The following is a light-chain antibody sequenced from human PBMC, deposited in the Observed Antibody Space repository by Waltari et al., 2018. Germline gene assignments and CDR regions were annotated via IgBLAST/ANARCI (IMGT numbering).Light chain of an antibody. CDR2: WAS. J-gene: IGKJ2*01. V-gene: IGKV4-1*01. Sequence: IVMTQFPDSLAVSLGETATINCRSSQSLFYTSNNTDYLGWYQQKPGLPPKLLIYWASTRESGVPDRFSGSGSVTDFTLTISSLQAEDVAVYYCLQYFDASRTFGQGTKLEIK. CDR3: LQYFDASRT. CDR1: QSLFYTSNNTDY.